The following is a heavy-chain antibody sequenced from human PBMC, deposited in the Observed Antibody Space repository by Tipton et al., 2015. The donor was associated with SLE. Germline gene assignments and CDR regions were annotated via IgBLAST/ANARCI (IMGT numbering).Heavy chain of an antibody. Sequence: SLRLSCAASGFTFSSYSMNWVRQAPGKGLEWVSSISSSSSYIYYADSVKGRFTISRDNPKNSLYLQMNSLRAEDTAVDYCAATPPRQRAYYWGQGTLFTVSS. CDR1: GFTFSSYS. CDR2: ISSSSSYI. J-gene: IGHJ4*02. V-gene: IGHV3-21*01. D-gene: IGHD2-15*01. CDR3: AATPPRQRAYY.